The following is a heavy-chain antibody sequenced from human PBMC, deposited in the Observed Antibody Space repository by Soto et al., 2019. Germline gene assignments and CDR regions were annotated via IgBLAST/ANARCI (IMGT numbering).Heavy chain of an antibody. CDR3: ARSQGSSTSLEIYYYYYYGMDV. D-gene: IGHD2-2*01. V-gene: IGHV1-69*13. J-gene: IGHJ6*02. CDR1: GGTFSIYA. Sequence: SGKVSCKASGGTFSIYAIIWVRQAPGQGHEWMGGIIPICGTANYAQKFQGRVTITADESTSTAYMELSSLRSEDTAVYYCARSQGSSTSLEIYYYYYYGMDVWGQGTTVTVSS. CDR2: IIPICGTA.